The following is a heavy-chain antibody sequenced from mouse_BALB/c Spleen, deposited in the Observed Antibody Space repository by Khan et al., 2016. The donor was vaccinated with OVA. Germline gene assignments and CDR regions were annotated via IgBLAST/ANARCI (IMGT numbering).Heavy chain of an antibody. CDR3: AREGAYYRSDGWFAY. CDR1: GYTFTSYT. Sequence: QVQLQQSGAELARPGASVKMSCKASGYTFTSYTMHWVKQRPGQGLEWIGYINPSSGYTNYNQKFEDKATLTADKSSSTAYMQLSSLTSEDSAVYYCAREGAYYRSDGWFAYWGQGTLVTVSA. CDR2: INPSSGYT. V-gene: IGHV1-4*01. D-gene: IGHD2-14*01. J-gene: IGHJ3*01.